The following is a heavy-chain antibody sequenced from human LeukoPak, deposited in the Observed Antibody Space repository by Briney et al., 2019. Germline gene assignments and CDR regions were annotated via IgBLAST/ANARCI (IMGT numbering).Heavy chain of an antibody. CDR2: ITNGDLV. Sequence: GGSLRLSCAASGFTFSAYSMNWVRQALGKGLEWVSSITNGDLVYFADSLKGRFTISRDNGKSSLYLQMNSLRAEDTAVYYCARGGFNMVRGVIIPSNSYFYYMDIWGKGTTVTVSS. D-gene: IGHD3-10*01. J-gene: IGHJ6*03. CDR1: GFTFSAYS. CDR3: ARGGFNMVRGVIIPSNSYFYYMDI. V-gene: IGHV3-69-1*01.